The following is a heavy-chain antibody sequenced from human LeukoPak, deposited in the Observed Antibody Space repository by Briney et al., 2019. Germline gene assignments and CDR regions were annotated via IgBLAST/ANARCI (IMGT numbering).Heavy chain of an antibody. CDR1: GFTFTNYG. V-gene: IGHV3-30*18. CDR2: ISYDGIDK. J-gene: IGHJ4*02. Sequence: GGSLRLSCAASGFTFTNYGMHWVRQAPGKGLEWVTFISYDGIDKDYADSVKGRFTISRDNSINTLYLQMNSLRPEDTAMYYCAKDPRDGFHKGEDYWGQGTLVTVSS. CDR3: AKDPRDGFHKGEDY. D-gene: IGHD5-24*01.